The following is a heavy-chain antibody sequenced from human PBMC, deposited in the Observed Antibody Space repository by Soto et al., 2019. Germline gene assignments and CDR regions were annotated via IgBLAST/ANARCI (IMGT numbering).Heavy chain of an antibody. J-gene: IGHJ3*02. Sequence: GESLKISCKGSGNTFTNYWIGWVRQMPGKGLEWMGIIYPGDSDTRYSPSFQGQVTISVDKSINTAYLQWSSLKASDTAIYYCSNLWMGAKGAGFANWGQGTMVTVSS. CDR2: IYPGDSDT. V-gene: IGHV5-51*01. D-gene: IGHD1-26*01. CDR3: SNLWMGAKGAGFAN. CDR1: GNTFTNYW.